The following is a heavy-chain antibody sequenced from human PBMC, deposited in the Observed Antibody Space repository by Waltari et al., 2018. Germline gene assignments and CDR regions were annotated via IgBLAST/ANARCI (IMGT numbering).Heavy chain of an antibody. CDR1: GFTFDDYT. Sequence: EVQLVESGGVVVQPGGSLRLSCAASGFTFDDYTMHWVRQAPGKGLELVSLISWDGGSTYYADSVKGRFTISRDNSKNSLYLQMNSLRTEDTALYYCAKDLEGIVGATPGFDIWGQGTMVTVSS. D-gene: IGHD1-26*01. CDR2: ISWDGGST. J-gene: IGHJ3*02. CDR3: AKDLEGIVGATPGFDI. V-gene: IGHV3-43*01.